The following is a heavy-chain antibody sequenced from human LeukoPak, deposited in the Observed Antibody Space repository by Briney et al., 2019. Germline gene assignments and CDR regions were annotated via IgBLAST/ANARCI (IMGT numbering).Heavy chain of an antibody. D-gene: IGHD4-23*01. Sequence: SVKVSCKASGSTFSSYAISWVRQAPGQGLEWMGGIIPIFGTANYAQKFQGRVTITADESTSTAYMELSSLRSEDTAVYYCARGEEDYVTTVVTWPSYFDYWGQGTLVTVSS. CDR1: GSTFSSYA. J-gene: IGHJ4*02. V-gene: IGHV1-69*13. CDR3: ARGEEDYVTTVVTWPSYFDY. CDR2: IIPIFGTA.